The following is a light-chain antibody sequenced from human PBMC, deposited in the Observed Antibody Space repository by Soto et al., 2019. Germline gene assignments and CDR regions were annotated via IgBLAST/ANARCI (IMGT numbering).Light chain of an antibody. CDR3: KSYTTSATYV. Sequence: QTALTQPASVSGSPGQSITISCTGTNSDVGAYNFVSWYQHHPGKAPKLIIYDVSNRPSGVSSRFSGSKSGNTASLTISGLQAEDEADYYRKSYTTSATYVFGTGTKVTVL. CDR2: DVS. CDR1: NSDVGAYNF. V-gene: IGLV2-14*03. J-gene: IGLJ1*01.